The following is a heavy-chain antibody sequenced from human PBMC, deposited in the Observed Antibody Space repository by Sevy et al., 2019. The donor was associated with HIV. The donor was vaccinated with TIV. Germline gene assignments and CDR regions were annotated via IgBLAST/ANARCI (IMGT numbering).Heavy chain of an antibody. CDR3: ARRLYSTGYHRQSYFYYSLDV. D-gene: IGHD6-19*01. CDR2: ISYDGATK. CDR1: GFTLGDFA. Sequence: GGSLRLSCAASGFTLGDFALHWVRHIPGKGLEWVAVISYDGATKFYADVAKGRFTISRDNSKNTLYLHVNSLRVEDTGVYYCARRLYSTGYHRQSYFYYSLDVWGQGTTVTVSS. J-gene: IGHJ6*02. V-gene: IGHV3-30-3*01.